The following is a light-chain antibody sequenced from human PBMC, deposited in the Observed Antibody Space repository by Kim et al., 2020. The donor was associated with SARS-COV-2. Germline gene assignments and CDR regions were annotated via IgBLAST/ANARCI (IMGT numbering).Light chain of an antibody. Sequence: SVSPGQTASITCSGDKLGDKYASWYQQKPGQSPVLVIDQDTKRPSGIPERFSGSNSGNTATLTISGTQAMDEADYYCQAWASSTVVFGGGTQLTVL. CDR1: KLGDKY. J-gene: IGLJ2*01. V-gene: IGLV3-1*01. CDR2: QDT. CDR3: QAWASSTVV.